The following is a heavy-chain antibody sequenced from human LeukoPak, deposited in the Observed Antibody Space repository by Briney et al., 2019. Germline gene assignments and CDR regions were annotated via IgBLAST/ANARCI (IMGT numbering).Heavy chain of an antibody. J-gene: IGHJ5*02. CDR1: GYSFTNYW. V-gene: IGHV5-51*01. Sequence: HGESLKISCKGSGYSFTNYWIGWVRQMPGKGLEWMGIIYPGDSDTRYSPSFQGQVTISVDKSISTAYLQWSSLKASDTAMYYCARQSIVARLNWFDPWGQGTLVTVSS. CDR2: IYPGDSDT. D-gene: IGHD6-6*01. CDR3: ARQSIVARLNWFDP.